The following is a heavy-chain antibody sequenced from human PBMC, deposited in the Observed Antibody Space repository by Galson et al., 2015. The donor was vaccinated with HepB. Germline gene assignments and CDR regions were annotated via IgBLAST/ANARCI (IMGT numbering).Heavy chain of an antibody. CDR1: GFTFGDYA. D-gene: IGHD6-13*01. CDR3: TPGYSSSWLPPNWFDP. J-gene: IGHJ5*02. Sequence: SLRLSCAASGFTFGDYAMSWFRQAPGKGLEWVGFIRRKAYGGTTEYAASVKGRFTISRDESKSIAYLQMNSLKTEDTAVYYCTPGYSSSWLPPNWFDPWGQGTLVTVSS. V-gene: IGHV3-49*03. CDR2: IRRKAYGGTT.